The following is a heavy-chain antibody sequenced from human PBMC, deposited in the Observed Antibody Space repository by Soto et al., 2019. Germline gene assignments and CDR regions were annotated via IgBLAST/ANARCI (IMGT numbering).Heavy chain of an antibody. CDR3: ARGITVGVYY. V-gene: IGHV1-8*01. Sequence: ASVKVSFKASGYTFTSYDINWVRQAAGQGLEWMGWMSPNNDNTGYAQKFQARVTMTRDTSISTAYMELSSLTSEDTAVYYCARGITVGVYYWGQGTLVTVSS. J-gene: IGHJ4*02. CDR2: MSPNNDNT. CDR1: GYTFTSYD. D-gene: IGHD3-22*01.